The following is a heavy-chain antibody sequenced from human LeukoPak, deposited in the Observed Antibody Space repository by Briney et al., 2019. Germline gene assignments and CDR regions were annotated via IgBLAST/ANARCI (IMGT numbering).Heavy chain of an antibody. J-gene: IGHJ4*02. Sequence: SETLSLTCTGSGGSIRSSSYYWGWVRQPPGRGLGWIASMYDSRSTYYNPSLKSRVTISVDTSKNQFSLKLSSVTAADTAVYYCASSYGDYRPFDYWGQGTLVTVSS. CDR3: ASSYGDYRPFDY. CDR2: MYDSRST. V-gene: IGHV4-39*01. CDR1: GGSIRSSSYY. D-gene: IGHD4-17*01.